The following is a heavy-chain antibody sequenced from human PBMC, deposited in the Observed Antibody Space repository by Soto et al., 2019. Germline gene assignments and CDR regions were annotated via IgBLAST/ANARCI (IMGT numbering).Heavy chain of an antibody. CDR3: ARERGGSSGYYYFDY. CDR1: GDSITTSY. V-gene: IGHV4-4*07. CDR2: IYTGGDT. Sequence: SETLSLTCSVSGDSITTSYWNWIRQPAGKGLEWIGRIYTGGDTNYNPSLKSRLSLSVDTSKNQFSLKLSSVTAADTAVYYCARERGGSSGYYYFDYWGQGTLVTVSS. J-gene: IGHJ4*02. D-gene: IGHD3-22*01.